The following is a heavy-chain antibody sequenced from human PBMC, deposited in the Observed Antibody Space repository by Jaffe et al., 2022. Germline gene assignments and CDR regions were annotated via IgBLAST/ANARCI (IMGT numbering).Heavy chain of an antibody. J-gene: IGHJ6*03. Sequence: QVQLQQWGAGLLKPSETLSLTCAVYGGSFSGYYWSWIRQPPGKGLEWIGEINHSGSTNYNPSLKSRVTISVDTSKNQFSLKLSSVTAADTAVYYCARGGANEHRTTHYYYYMDVWGKGTTVTVSS. CDR1: GGSFSGYY. CDR2: INHSGST. V-gene: IGHV4-34*01. D-gene: IGHD1-1*01. CDR3: ARGGANEHRTTHYYYYMDV.